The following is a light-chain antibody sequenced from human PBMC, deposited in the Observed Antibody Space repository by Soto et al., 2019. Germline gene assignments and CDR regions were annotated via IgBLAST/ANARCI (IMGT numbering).Light chain of an antibody. CDR1: QSLRSNF. CDR3: QQYDGSPRT. J-gene: IGKJ1*01. V-gene: IGKV3-20*01. CDR2: DAS. Sequence: ESVLTQSPGTLSVSPGARATLSCTASQSLRSNFLAWYQQKPGQAPRLLIYDASSRAAGIPDRFSGSGSGTDFTLTITRREPEDFAVYHCQQYDGSPRTFGQGTKVDIK.